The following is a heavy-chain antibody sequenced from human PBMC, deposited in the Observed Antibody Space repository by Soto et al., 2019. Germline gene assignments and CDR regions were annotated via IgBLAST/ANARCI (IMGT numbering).Heavy chain of an antibody. CDR2: ISAYNGNT. V-gene: IGHV1-18*01. Sequence: ASVKVSCKASGYTFTSYGISWVRQAPGQGLEWMGWISAYNGNTNYAQKLQGRVTMTTGTSTSTAYMELRSLRSDDTAVYYCARDGPSSSWYRNAFDIWGQGTMVTVSS. CDR1: GYTFTSYG. D-gene: IGHD6-13*01. J-gene: IGHJ3*02. CDR3: ARDGPSSSWYRNAFDI.